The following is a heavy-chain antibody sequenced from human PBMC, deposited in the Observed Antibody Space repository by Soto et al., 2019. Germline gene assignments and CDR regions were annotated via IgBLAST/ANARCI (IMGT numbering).Heavy chain of an antibody. CDR1: GYTFPNYG. Sequence: QVQLVQSGAEVKKPGASVKVSCKASGYTFPNYGISWVRQAPGQGREWMGWISPYRDNTNYAQKLQGRVTMTTDTPTNTAYMALRSLRSADTAMYYCARDLDGSGSYYTDYWGQGTLVTVSS. D-gene: IGHD3-10*01. CDR3: ARDLDGSGSYYTDY. J-gene: IGHJ4*02. V-gene: IGHV1-18*01. CDR2: ISPYRDNT.